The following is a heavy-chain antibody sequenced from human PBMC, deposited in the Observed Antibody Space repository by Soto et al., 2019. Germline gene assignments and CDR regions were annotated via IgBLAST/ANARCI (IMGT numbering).Heavy chain of an antibody. Sequence: QVQLQESGPGLVKPSQTLSLTCTVSGGSISSGDYYWSWIRQPPGKGLEWIGYIYYSGSTYYNPSLKSRVTISVDTSKNQCSLKLSSVTAADTAVYYCASLSGYDPVYCGGDCRDAFDIWGQGTMVTVSS. V-gene: IGHV4-30-4*01. J-gene: IGHJ3*02. D-gene: IGHD2-21*02. CDR3: ASLSGYDPVYCGGDCRDAFDI. CDR2: IYYSGST. CDR1: GGSISSGDYY.